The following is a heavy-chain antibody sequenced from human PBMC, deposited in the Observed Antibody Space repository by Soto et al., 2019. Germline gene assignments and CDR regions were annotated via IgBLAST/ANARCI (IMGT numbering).Heavy chain of an antibody. CDR2: ISVSGGST. CDR3: AKVPVGATGRFDD. V-gene: IGHV3-23*01. CDR1: GFTFSNYT. Sequence: XGSLKLSCAGSGFTFSNYTMSWVRQAPGKGLAWVSAISVSGGSTYYADSVKGRFTISRDNSKNTLYLQMNSLRAEDTALYYCAKVPVGATGRFDDWGQGTLVTVSS. J-gene: IGHJ4*02. D-gene: IGHD1-26*01.